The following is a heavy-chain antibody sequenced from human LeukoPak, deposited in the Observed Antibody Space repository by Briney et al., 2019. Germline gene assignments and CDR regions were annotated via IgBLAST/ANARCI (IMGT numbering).Heavy chain of an antibody. V-gene: IGHV1-8*02. D-gene: IGHD2-15*01. J-gene: IGHJ4*02. CDR2: MNPNSGNT. CDR3: ARALRVGRYSADY. CDR1: GYTFTGYY. Sequence: GASVKVSCKASGYTFTGYYMHWVRQAPGQGLEWMGWMNPNSGNTGSAQRFQGRVTMTRNTSISTAYMELSSLRSEDTAVYYCARALRVGRYSADYWGQGTLVTVSS.